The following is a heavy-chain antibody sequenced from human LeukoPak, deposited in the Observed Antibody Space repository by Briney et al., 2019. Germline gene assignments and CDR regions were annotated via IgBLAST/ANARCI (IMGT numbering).Heavy chain of an antibody. J-gene: IGHJ5*02. CDR1: GGSFSSYY. CDR3: ARGLPPLPS. CDR2: INHSGST. V-gene: IGHV4-34*01. Sequence: SETLSLTCAVYGGSFSSYYWSWIRQPTGKGLEWIGEINHSGSTNYNPSLKSRVTISVDTSKNQFSLKLSSVTAADTAVYYCARGLPPLPSWGQGTLVTVSS.